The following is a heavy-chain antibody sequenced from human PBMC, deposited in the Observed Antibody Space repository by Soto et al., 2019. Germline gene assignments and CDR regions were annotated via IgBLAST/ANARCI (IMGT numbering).Heavy chain of an antibody. Sequence: PGGSLRLSCAASGFTFSSYAMSWVRQAPGKGLEWVSAISGSGGSTYYADSVKGRFTISRDNSKNTLYLQMNSLRAEDTAVYYCASGPLGYCSSTSCPYYFDYWGQGTLVTVSS. CDR3: ASGPLGYCSSTSCPYYFDY. CDR2: ISGSGGST. D-gene: IGHD2-2*01. V-gene: IGHV3-23*01. CDR1: GFTFSSYA. J-gene: IGHJ4*02.